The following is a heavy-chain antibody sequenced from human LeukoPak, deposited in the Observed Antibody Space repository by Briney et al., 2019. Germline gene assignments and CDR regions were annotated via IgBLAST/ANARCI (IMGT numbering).Heavy chain of an antibody. CDR2: IYPGDSDT. V-gene: IGHV5-51*01. J-gene: IGHJ3*02. CDR1: GYSFTSYW. CDR3: ARRGYCSSTSCHDAFDI. D-gene: IGHD2-2*01. Sequence: GESLKISCKGSGYSFTSYWIGWVRQMPGKGLEWMGIIYPGDSDTRYSPSFQGQVTISADKSTSTAYLQWSSLKASDTAMYYCARRGYCSSTSCHDAFDIWGQGTMVTVSP.